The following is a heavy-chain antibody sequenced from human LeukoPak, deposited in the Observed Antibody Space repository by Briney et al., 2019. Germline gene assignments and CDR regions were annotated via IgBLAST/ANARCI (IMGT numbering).Heavy chain of an antibody. CDR1: GYIFTSYG. D-gene: IGHD2-2*01. CDR2: ISAYNGNT. Sequence: ASVKVSCKASGYIFTSYGISWVRQAPGQGLEWMGWISAYNGNTKYAQKFQGRVTMTRDMSTSTVYMELSSLRSEDTAVYYCAREETISDCSSTSCLPGSFDYWGQGTLVTVSS. J-gene: IGHJ4*02. CDR3: AREETISDCSSTSCLPGSFDY. V-gene: IGHV1-18*01.